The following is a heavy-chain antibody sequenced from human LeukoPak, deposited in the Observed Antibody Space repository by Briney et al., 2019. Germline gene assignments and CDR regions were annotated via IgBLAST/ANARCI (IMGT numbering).Heavy chain of an antibody. CDR2: ISGSGDSA. D-gene: IGHD3-16*01. CDR3: ARDLEAWSYGYEGFDY. Sequence: GGSLRLSCAASGFTFSNYAMRWVRQAPGKGLEWVSGISGSGDSAYYADSVKGRFTISRDNSKNTLYLQMNSLRAEDTAVYYCARDLEAWSYGYEGFDYWGQGTLVTVSS. CDR1: GFTFSNYA. J-gene: IGHJ4*02. V-gene: IGHV3-23*01.